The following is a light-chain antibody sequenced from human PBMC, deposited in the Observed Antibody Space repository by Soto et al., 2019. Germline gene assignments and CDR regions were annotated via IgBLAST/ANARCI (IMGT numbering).Light chain of an antibody. CDR1: QSVRSN. J-gene: IGKJ1*01. CDR2: GAS. CDR3: QQYNNWPPWT. Sequence: EVVMTQSPATLSVSPGERVTLSCRASQSVRSNLAWYQQKPGQSPRLLIYGASTRATGIPARFSGSGSGTEFTLTISSLQSEDFAIYYCQQYNNWPPWTFGQGTKVDIK. V-gene: IGKV3-15*01.